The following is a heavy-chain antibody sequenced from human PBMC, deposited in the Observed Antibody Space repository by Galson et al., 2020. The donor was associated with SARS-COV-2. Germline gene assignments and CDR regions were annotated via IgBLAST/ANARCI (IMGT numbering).Heavy chain of an antibody. CDR3: AREETDYDSSGPVYYYDGMDV. Sequence: SETLSLTCAVSGGSISSSNWWSWVRQPPGKGLEWIGEIYHSGSTNYNPSLKSRVTISVDKSKNQFSLKLSSVTAADTAVYYCAREETDYDSSGPVYYYDGMDVWGQGTTVTVSS. J-gene: IGHJ6*02. D-gene: IGHD3-22*01. CDR2: IYHSGST. CDR1: GGSISSSNW. V-gene: IGHV4-4*02.